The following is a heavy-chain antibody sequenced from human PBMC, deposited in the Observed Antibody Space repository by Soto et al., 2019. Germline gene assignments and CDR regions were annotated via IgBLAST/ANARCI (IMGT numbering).Heavy chain of an antibody. CDR3: ARGPARLYQHFDP. CDR2: IYYSGST. CDR1: RGCISREL. J-gene: IGHJ5*02. V-gene: IGHV4-59*01. D-gene: IGHD2-2*01. Sequence: SGTLSLTCTVSRGCISRELWCWILLPSGKGLEWIGYIYYSGSTNYNPSLKSRVTISVDTSKNQFSLKLSSVTAADTAVYYCARGPARLYQHFDPWCQATLVTVSS.